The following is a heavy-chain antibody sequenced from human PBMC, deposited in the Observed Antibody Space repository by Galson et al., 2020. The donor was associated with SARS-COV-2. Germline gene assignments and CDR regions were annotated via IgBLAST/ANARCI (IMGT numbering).Heavy chain of an antibody. J-gene: IGHJ6*02. CDR2: IYYSGST. CDR1: GGSISSSSYY. CDR3: ARGSPQDIVVVVAARSTEYDGMDV. V-gene: IGHV4-39*07. D-gene: IGHD2-15*01. Sequence: SETLSLTCTVSGGSISSSSYYWGWIRQPPGKGLEWIGSIYYSGSTYYNPSLKSRVTISVDTSKNQFSLKLSSVTAADTAVYYCARGSPQDIVVVVAARSTEYDGMDVWGQGTTVTVSS.